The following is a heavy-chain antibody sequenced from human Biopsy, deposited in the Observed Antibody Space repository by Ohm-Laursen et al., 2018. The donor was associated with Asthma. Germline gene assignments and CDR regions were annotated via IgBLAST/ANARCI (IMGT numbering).Heavy chain of an antibody. CDR2: ISAYNGNT. Sequence: GSSVKVSCKTSGYTFNSAGITWVRQAPGQGLEWMGWISAYNGNTKVAQKLQDRVTMITDTSTSTAYMELRSLRSDDTAMYFCARAVDYSHYYGIDVWGQGTTVTVS. V-gene: IGHV1-18*01. J-gene: IGHJ6*02. CDR3: ARAVDYSHYYGIDV. CDR1: GYTFNSAG. D-gene: IGHD3-10*01.